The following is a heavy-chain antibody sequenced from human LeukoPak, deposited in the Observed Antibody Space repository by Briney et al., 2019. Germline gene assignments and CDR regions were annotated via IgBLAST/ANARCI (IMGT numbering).Heavy chain of an antibody. J-gene: IGHJ5*02. CDR3: ARDRIAAAGHPFNWFDP. CDR1: GGSISSYY. Sequence: SETLSLTCTVSGGSISSYYWSWIRQPPGKGLEWIGYIYYSGSTNYNPSLKSRVTVSLDTSKNQFSLKVISLTAADTAVYYCARDRIAAAGHPFNWFDPWGQGTLVTVSS. D-gene: IGHD6-13*01. CDR2: IYYSGST. V-gene: IGHV4-59*12.